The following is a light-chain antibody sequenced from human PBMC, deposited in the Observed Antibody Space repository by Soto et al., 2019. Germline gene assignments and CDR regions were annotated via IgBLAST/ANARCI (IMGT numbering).Light chain of an antibody. CDR1: QSVSNF. CDR3: QQRHMSPIT. J-gene: IGKJ5*01. V-gene: IGKV3-11*01. Sequence: SPSTLPLTQRKRXTXTRRASQSVSNFLAWYQEKPGQANRLIIYDAYNRPTGIAHRFSGSGSGTDFTLTISSLEPEDSAVYYCQQRHMSPITFGQGTRLEIK. CDR2: DAY.